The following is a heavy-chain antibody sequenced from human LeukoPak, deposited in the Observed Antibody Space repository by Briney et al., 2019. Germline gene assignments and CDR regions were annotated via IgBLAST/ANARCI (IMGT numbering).Heavy chain of an antibody. D-gene: IGHD3-22*01. CDR1: GYTFTGYY. Sequence: ASVKVSCKASGYTFTGYYMHWVRQAPGQGLEWMGRINPNSGGTNYAQKFQGRVTMTRDTSISTACMELSRLRSDDTAVYYCARANHPYYDSSGYFLWGQGTLVTVSS. J-gene: IGHJ4*02. CDR3: ARANHPYYDSSGYFL. V-gene: IGHV1-2*06. CDR2: INPNSGGT.